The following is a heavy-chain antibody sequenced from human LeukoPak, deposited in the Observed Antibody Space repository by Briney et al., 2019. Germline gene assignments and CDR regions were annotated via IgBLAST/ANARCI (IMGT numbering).Heavy chain of an antibody. Sequence: SETLSLTCTVSGGSINSGSHYWSWIRQPAGKGLEWIGRIYSSGSTNYNPSLKSRVTMSVDTSKNQFSLKLSSVTAADTAVYYCVTSYYYYYFYTDVWGRGTTVTVSS. V-gene: IGHV4-61*02. J-gene: IGHJ6*03. CDR1: GGSINSGSHY. CDR2: IYSSGST. CDR3: VTSYYYYYFYTDV.